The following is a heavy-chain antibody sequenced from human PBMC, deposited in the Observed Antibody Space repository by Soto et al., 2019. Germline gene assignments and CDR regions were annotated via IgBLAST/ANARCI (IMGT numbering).Heavy chain of an antibody. J-gene: IGHJ6*02. CDR3: ARLVYSSGWRYYGMDV. Sequence: SETLSLTCAVYGGSFSGYYWSWIRQPPGKGLEWIGEINHSGSTNYNPSLKSRVTISVDTSKNQFSLKLSSVTAADTAVYYCARLVYSSGWRYYGMDVWGQGTTVTV. V-gene: IGHV4-34*01. D-gene: IGHD6-19*01. CDR2: INHSGST. CDR1: GGSFSGYY.